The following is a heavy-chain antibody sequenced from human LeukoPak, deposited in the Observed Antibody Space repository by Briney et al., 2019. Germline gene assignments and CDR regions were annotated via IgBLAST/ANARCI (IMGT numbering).Heavy chain of an antibody. CDR2: ISSSSSTI. CDR3: ARGRYCSSTSCRRPDY. V-gene: IGHV3-48*04. Sequence: GGSLRLSCAASGFTFSSYSMNWVRQAPGKGLEWVSYISSSSSTIYYADSVKGRFTISRDNAKNSLYLQMNSLRAEDTAVYYCARGRYCSSTSCRRPDYWGQGTLVTVSS. CDR1: GFTFSSYS. J-gene: IGHJ4*02. D-gene: IGHD2-2*01.